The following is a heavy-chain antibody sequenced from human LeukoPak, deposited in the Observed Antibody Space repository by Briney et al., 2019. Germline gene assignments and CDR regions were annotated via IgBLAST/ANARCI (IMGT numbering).Heavy chain of an antibody. J-gene: IGHJ3*02. Sequence: GASVKVSCKASGYTFTGYYMHWVRQAPGQGLEWMGWINPNSGGTNYAQKLQGRVTMTTDTSTSTAYMELRSLRSDDTAVYYCARDGQLWLRGIDAFDIWGQGTMVTVSS. CDR1: GYTFTGYY. V-gene: IGHV1-2*02. CDR3: ARDGQLWLRGIDAFDI. D-gene: IGHD5-18*01. CDR2: INPNSGGT.